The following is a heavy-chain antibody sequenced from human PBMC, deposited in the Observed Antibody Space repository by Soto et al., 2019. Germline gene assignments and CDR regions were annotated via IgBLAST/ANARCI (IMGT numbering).Heavy chain of an antibody. Sequence: EVQLLESGGGLVQPGGSLSLSCAASGFTFSSYDLSWVRQAPGTGLAWVSAISGSGGSTYYADSVKGRCTISRDNTKNTLELQMNSLRAEDTDVYYCAKGQRISPEYYYYYCMDVWGQVTTVAVAS. J-gene: IGHJ6*02. CDR2: ISGSGGST. D-gene: IGHD6-25*01. V-gene: IGHV3-23*01. CDR1: GFTFSSYD. CDR3: AKGQRISPEYYYYYCMDV.